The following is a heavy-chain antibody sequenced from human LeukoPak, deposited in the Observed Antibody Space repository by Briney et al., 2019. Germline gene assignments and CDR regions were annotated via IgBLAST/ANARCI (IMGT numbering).Heavy chain of an antibody. CDR3: AKDFLWFGDPPQAFDI. CDR1: GFTFSSYG. CDR2: IRYDGSNK. V-gene: IGHV3-30*02. J-gene: IGHJ3*02. Sequence: GGSLRLSCAASGFTFSSYGMHWVRQAPGKGLEWVAFIRYDGSNKYYADSVKGRFTISRDNSKNTLYLQMNSLRAEDTAVYYCAKDFLWFGDPPQAFDIWGQGTMVTVSS. D-gene: IGHD3-10*01.